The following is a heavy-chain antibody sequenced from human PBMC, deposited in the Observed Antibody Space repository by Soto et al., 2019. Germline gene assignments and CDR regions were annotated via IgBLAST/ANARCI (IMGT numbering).Heavy chain of an antibody. D-gene: IGHD6-13*01. Sequence: PGGSLRLSCAASGFTFSNAWMNWVRQAPGKGLEWVGRIKSKTDGGTTDYTAPVKGRFTISRDDSKNTLYLQMNSLKTEDTAVYYCTTDQAAPRTEFDYWGQGTLVTVST. V-gene: IGHV3-15*07. CDR3: TTDQAAPRTEFDY. CDR2: IKSKTDGGTT. J-gene: IGHJ4*02. CDR1: GFTFSNAW.